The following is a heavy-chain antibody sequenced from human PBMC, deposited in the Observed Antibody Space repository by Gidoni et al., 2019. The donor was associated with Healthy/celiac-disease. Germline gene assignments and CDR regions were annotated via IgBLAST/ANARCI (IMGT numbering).Heavy chain of an antibody. D-gene: IGHD3-22*01. V-gene: IGHV2-70*15. CDR1: GFSLSTSGMC. CDR2: IDWDDDK. J-gene: IGHJ4*02. CDR3: ARIPYYYDSSGTPDY. Sequence: QVTLRESGPALVKPTQTLTLTCTFSGFSLSTSGMCVSWIRQPPGKALEWLARIDWDDDKYYSTSLKTRLTISKDTSKDQVVLTITNMDPVDTATYYCARIPYYYDSSGTPDYWGQGTLVTVSS.